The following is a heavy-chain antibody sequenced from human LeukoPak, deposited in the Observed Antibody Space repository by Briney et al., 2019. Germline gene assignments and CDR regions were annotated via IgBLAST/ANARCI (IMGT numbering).Heavy chain of an antibody. CDR2: MNPNSGNT. Sequence: GASVKVSCKASGYTFTSYEINWVRQASGQGLEWMGWMNPNSGNTGYAQKFQGRVTMTRNTSISTAYMELSSLRSEDTAVYYCARGGFYCGYDCYFDYWGQGSLVTVSS. V-gene: IGHV1-8*01. J-gene: IGHJ4*02. D-gene: IGHD2-21*02. CDR1: GYTFTSYE. CDR3: ARGGFYCGYDCYFDY.